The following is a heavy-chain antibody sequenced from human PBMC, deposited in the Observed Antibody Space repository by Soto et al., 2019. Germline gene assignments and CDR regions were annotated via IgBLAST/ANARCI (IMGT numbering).Heavy chain of an antibody. Sequence: QVQLVESGGGVVQPGRSLRLSCAASGFTFSNYGMHWVRQAPGKGLEWVAPISSDGSNKYYADSVKGRFTISRDNSKNTLYLQMNSLRAEDTAVYYCAKVGYTYGSADFWGQGTLVTVSS. CDR1: GFTFSNYG. J-gene: IGHJ4*02. CDR2: ISSDGSNK. V-gene: IGHV3-30*18. CDR3: AKVGYTYGSADF. D-gene: IGHD5-18*01.